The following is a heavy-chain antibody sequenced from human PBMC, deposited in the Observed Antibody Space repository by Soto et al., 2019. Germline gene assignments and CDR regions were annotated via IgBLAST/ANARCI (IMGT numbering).Heavy chain of an antibody. Sequence: PGGSLRLSCAASGFTFSSYAMSWVRQAPGKGLEWVSAISGSGGSTYYADSVKGRFTISRDNSKNTLYLQMNSLRAEDTAVYYCAKILGYNWNYVTLFDYWGQGTMVTFSS. J-gene: IGHJ4*02. CDR1: GFTFSSYA. D-gene: IGHD1-7*01. CDR2: ISGSGGST. V-gene: IGHV3-23*01. CDR3: AKILGYNWNYVTLFDY.